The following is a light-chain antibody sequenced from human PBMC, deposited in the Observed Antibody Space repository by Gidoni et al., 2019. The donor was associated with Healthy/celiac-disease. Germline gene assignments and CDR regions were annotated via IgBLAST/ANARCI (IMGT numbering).Light chain of an antibody. Sequence: DIQMTKSPSSLSASVGDRVTITCQASQDIINYLNWYQQKPGKAPKLLIYDASNLETGVPSRFSGSGSGTDFTFTISSLQPEDIATYYCQQYDNLPPLFGQGTKLEIK. V-gene: IGKV1-33*01. J-gene: IGKJ2*01. CDR3: QQYDNLPPL. CDR1: QDIINY. CDR2: DAS.